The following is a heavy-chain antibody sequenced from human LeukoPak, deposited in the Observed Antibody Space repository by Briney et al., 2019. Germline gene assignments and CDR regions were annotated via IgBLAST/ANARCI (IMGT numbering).Heavy chain of an antibody. CDR3: ARDDCSGGSCYFDY. V-gene: IGHV1-69*13. D-gene: IGHD2-15*01. J-gene: IGHJ4*02. CDR1: GGTFSSYA. Sequence: SVKVSCKASGGTFSSYAISWVRQAPGQGLEWMGGIIPIFGTANYAQKFQGRVTITADESTSTAYMELSSLGSEDTAVYYCARDDCSGGSCYFDYWGQGTLVTVSS. CDR2: IIPIFGTA.